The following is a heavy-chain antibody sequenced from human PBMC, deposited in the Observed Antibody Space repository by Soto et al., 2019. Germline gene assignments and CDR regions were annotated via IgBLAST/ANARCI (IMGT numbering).Heavy chain of an antibody. CDR2: ISGSGGST. Sequence: EVQLLESGGGLVQPGGSLRLSCAASGFTFSSYAMSWVRQAPGKGLEWVSAISGSGGSTYYADSVKGRFTISRDNSKNPLYRQRNSLRAEDTAVYYCAKEGQQLGGGYFDYWGQGTLVTVSS. J-gene: IGHJ4*02. CDR3: AKEGQQLGGGYFDY. CDR1: GFTFSSYA. D-gene: IGHD6-13*01. V-gene: IGHV3-23*01.